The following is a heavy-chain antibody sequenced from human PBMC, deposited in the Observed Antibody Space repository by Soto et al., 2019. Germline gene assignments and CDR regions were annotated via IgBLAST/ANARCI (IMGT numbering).Heavy chain of an antibody. V-gene: IGHV4-4*02. J-gene: IGHJ4*02. CDR1: GGSISSSNW. CDR3: AKDLRWGYY. D-gene: IGHD2-21*01. CDR2: IYHSGST. Sequence: QVQLQESGPGLVKPSGTLSLSCAVSGGSISSSNWWSWVRQVPGKGLEWIGEIYHSGSTIYNPSRRSRVTISVDKSKNQCSLRLTSGTAADTAVYYCAKDLRWGYYWGQGTLVTVSS.